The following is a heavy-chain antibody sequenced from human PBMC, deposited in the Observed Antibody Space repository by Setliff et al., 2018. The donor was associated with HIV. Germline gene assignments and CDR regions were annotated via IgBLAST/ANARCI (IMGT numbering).Heavy chain of an antibody. V-gene: IGHV4-4*07. D-gene: IGHD2-15*01. CDR1: GGAVSSFY. J-gene: IGHJ3*02. CDR2: IYTRGST. Sequence: PSETLSLTCTVSGGAVSSFYWSWIRQPAEKGLEWIGRIYTRGSTNSNPSLKGRVTMSVDTSKNHFSLKLSSVTAADTALYYCARGLGGGFSLDAFDIWGRGTMVTVSS. CDR3: ARGLGGGFSLDAFDI.